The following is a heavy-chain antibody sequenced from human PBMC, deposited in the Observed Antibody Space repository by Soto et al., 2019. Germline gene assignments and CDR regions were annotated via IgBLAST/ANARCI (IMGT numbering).Heavy chain of an antibody. Sequence: PGGSLRLSCAASGFTFSFCAMSWVRQAPGKGLEWVSSMRGSGGDTYYADSVKGRFTISRDNSKNTLYLQMNSLRAEDTAVYYCAKLITMVRPRAMDVWGQGNTVTVS. CDR3: AKLITMVRPRAMDV. J-gene: IGHJ6*02. D-gene: IGHD3-10*01. CDR1: GFTFSFCA. V-gene: IGHV3-23*01. CDR2: MRGSGGDT.